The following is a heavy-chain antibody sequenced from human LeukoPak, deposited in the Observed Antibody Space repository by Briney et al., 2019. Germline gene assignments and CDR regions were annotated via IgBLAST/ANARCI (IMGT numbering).Heavy chain of an antibody. V-gene: IGHV4-34*01. D-gene: IGHD2/OR15-2a*01. J-gene: IGHJ4*02. CDR2: INHSGST. Sequence: PSETLSLTCAVYGGSFSGYYWSWIRQPPGKGLEWIGEINHSGSTNYNPSLKSRVTISVDTSKNQLPLKLSSVTAADTAVYYCARASMARPVDYWGQGTLVTVFS. CDR3: ARASMARPVDY. CDR1: GGSFSGYY.